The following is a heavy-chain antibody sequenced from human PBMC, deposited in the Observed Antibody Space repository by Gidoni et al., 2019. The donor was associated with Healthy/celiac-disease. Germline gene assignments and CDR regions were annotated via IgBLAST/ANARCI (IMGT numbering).Heavy chain of an antibody. CDR1: GGSISSYY. Sequence: VQLQASGPGLVKPSETLSLTCTVSGGSISSYYWSWIRQPPGKGLEWIGYIYYCGSTNYNPSLKSRVTISVDTSKNQFSLKLSSVTAADTAVYYCARAPIFDYWGQGTLVTVSS. V-gene: IGHV4-59*01. J-gene: IGHJ4*02. CDR3: ARAPIFDY. CDR2: IYYCGST.